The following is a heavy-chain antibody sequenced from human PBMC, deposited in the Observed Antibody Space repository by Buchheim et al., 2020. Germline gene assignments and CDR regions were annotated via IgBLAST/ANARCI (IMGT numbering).Heavy chain of an antibody. Sequence: EVQLVESGGGLVQPGGSLRLSCAASGFTFSSYWMSWVRQAPGKGLEGVANIKQDGSEKYYVDSVKGRFTISRENAKNSLYLQMNSLRAEDTAVYYCARVNNVPYYGSGSSLFDYWGQGTL. D-gene: IGHD3-10*01. CDR2: IKQDGSEK. V-gene: IGHV3-7*01. CDR3: ARVNNVPYYGSGSSLFDY. J-gene: IGHJ4*02. CDR1: GFTFSSYW.